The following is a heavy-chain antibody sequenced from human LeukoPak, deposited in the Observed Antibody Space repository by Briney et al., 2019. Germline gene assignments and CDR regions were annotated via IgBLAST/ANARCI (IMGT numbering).Heavy chain of an antibody. CDR1: GFTFSSCG. V-gene: IGHV3-21*01. CDR3: ATETIGRHYDY. Sequence: GGSLRLSCAASGFTFSSCGFNWVRQAPGKGLEWVSSIGPTGTDRYYADSVRGRFTISRDNAKNSMYLQMDSLRDEDTAVYYCATETIGRHYDYWGQGTLPTVSS. D-gene: IGHD1-14*01. CDR2: IGPTGTDR. J-gene: IGHJ4*02.